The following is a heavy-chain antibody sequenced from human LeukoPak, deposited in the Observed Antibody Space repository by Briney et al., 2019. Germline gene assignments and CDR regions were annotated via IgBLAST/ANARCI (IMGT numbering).Heavy chain of an antibody. J-gene: IGHJ5*02. CDR1: GGSVSSYY. CDR2: IYYSGSGST. CDR3: ARVSSPWGTGEFDP. V-gene: IGHV4-59*02. Sequence: KPSETLSLTCTVSGGSVSSYYWSWIRQPPGKGLEWIGYIYYSGSGSTNYNPSLKSRVTISVDTSKNQFSLNLSSVTAADTAVYYCARVSSPWGTGEFDPWGQGNLVTVSS. D-gene: IGHD3-16*01.